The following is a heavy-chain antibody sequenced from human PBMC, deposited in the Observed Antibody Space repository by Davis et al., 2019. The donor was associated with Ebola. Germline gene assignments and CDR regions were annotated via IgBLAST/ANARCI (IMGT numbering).Heavy chain of an antibody. J-gene: IGHJ4*02. CDR3: ARDYYDFWSGYLGPRSPVGFDY. V-gene: IGHV1-46*01. CDR2: INPSGVST. CDR1: GYTFTSYY. Sequence: AASVTVSCTASGYTFTSYYMHWVRQAPGQGLEWMGIINPSGVSTSYAQKFQGRVTMTRDTSTSTVYMELSSLRSEDTAVYYCARDYYDFWSGYLGPRSPVGFDYWGQGTLVTVSS. D-gene: IGHD3-3*01.